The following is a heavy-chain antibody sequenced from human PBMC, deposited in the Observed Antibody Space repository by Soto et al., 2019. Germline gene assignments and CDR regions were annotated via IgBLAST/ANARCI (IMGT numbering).Heavy chain of an antibody. Sequence: SETLSLTCTVSGGSVSSGSYYWSWIRQPPGKGLEWIGYIYYSGSTNYNPSLKSRVTISVDTSKNQFSLKLSPVTAADTAVYYCARDRAYSSGWYGGDNWFDPWGQGTLVTVSS. V-gene: IGHV4-61*01. CDR1: GGSVSSGSYY. J-gene: IGHJ5*02. CDR3: ARDRAYSSGWYGGDNWFDP. D-gene: IGHD6-19*01. CDR2: IYYSGST.